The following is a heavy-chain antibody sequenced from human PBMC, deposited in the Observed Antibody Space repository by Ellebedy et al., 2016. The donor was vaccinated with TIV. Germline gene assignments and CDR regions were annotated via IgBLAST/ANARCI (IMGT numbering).Heavy chain of an antibody. CDR3: TSDSSKSALVMMTSAHAFDI. CDR1: GYSLIELS. V-gene: IGHV1-24*01. D-gene: IGHD2-21*02. Sequence: AASVKVSCKVSGYSLIELSMHWVRQPPGKGLEWMGGFDPSKGERKRAQRFQGRVTMTEDPSTDTAYMELSILRSEDTAVYFCTSDSSKSALVMMTSAHAFDIWGQGTMVIVSS. J-gene: IGHJ3*02. CDR2: FDPSKGER.